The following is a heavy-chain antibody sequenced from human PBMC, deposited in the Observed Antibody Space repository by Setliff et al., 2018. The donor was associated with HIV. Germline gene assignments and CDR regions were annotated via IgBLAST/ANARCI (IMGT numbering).Heavy chain of an antibody. CDR1: GGSISSANYY. Sequence: SETLSLTCTVSGGSISSANYYWSRIRQPAGKGLEWMGRIYTSGGTHYNPALESRLTISVDPSKNQISLRLNSVTAADTGVYYCARGVLSLGTYYYYMDVWGKGTMVTGSS. CDR3: ARGVLSLGTYYYYMDV. J-gene: IGHJ6*03. D-gene: IGHD3-16*01. V-gene: IGHV4-61*02. CDR2: IYTSGGT.